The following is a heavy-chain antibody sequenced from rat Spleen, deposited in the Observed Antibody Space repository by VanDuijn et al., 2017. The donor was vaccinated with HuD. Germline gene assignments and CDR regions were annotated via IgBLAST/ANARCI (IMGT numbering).Heavy chain of an antibody. V-gene: IGHV2-43*01. CDR1: GFSLTSYH. CDR2: ICTGGTP. J-gene: IGHJ4*01. D-gene: IGHD1-8*01. Sequence: QMQLKESGPGLVQPSQTLSLTCTVSGFSLTSYHVSWVRQPPGKGLEWMGVICTGGTPAYNSLIKSRLSISRDTSKSQVFLKMNSLQTEDTATYYCARSGDYSTYGVMDAWGQGASVTVSS. CDR3: ARSGDYSTYGVMDA.